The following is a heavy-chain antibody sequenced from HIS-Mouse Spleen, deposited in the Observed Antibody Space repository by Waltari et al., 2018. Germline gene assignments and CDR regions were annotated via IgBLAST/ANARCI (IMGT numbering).Heavy chain of an antibody. CDR3: AKEGGYSYGLDY. J-gene: IGHJ4*02. CDR2: ISYDGSNK. D-gene: IGHD5-18*01. V-gene: IGHV3-30*18. Sequence: AASGFTFSSYGMHWVRQAPGKGLEWVAVISYDGSNKYHADSVKGRFTISRDNSKNTLYLQMNSLRAEDTAVYYCAKEGGYSYGLDYWGQGTLVTVSS. CDR1: GFTFSSYG.